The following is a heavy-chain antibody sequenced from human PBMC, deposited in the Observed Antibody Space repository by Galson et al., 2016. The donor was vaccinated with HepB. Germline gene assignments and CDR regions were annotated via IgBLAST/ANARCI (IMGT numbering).Heavy chain of an antibody. J-gene: IGHJ3*02. CDR1: GGSISGSGYY. CDR3: ARGYGRWLSDAFDI. CDR2: IYYSVAT. Sequence: SETLSLTCTVSGGSISGSGYYWAWIRQSPGKGLEWIGIIYYSVATYYNPSLKSRVTISVDTSKNQFSLKLTSVTAADTAVYYCARGYGRWLSDAFDIWGQGTMVSVSS. D-gene: IGHD3-22*01. V-gene: IGHV4-39*07.